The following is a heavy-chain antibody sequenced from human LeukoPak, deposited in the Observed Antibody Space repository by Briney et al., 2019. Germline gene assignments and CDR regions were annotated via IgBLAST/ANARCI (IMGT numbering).Heavy chain of an antibody. CDR1: GYTFTGYY. D-gene: IGHD5-18*01. CDR3: ARDAGDVGTAMVTGDY. J-gene: IGHJ4*02. V-gene: IGHV1-2*02. Sequence: ASVKVSCKASGYTFTGYYMHWVRQAPGQGLEWMGWINPNSGGTNYAQKLQGRVTMTTDTSTSTAYMELRSLRSDDTAVYYCARDAGDVGTAMVTGDYWGQGTLVTVSS. CDR2: INPNSGGT.